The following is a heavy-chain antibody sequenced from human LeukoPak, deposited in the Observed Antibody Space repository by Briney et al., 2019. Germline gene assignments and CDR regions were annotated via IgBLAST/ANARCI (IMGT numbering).Heavy chain of an antibody. J-gene: IGHJ4*02. CDR3: AGLGGYSSSSAGDY. Sequence: PSETLSLTCTVSGGSISHYYWSWIRQPPGKGLEWIGYIYYSGSTNYNPSLKSRVTISVDTSKNQFSLKLSSVTAADTAVYYCAGLGGYSSSSAGDYWGQGTLVTVSS. D-gene: IGHD6-6*01. CDR2: IYYSGST. CDR1: GGSISHYY. V-gene: IGHV4-59*08.